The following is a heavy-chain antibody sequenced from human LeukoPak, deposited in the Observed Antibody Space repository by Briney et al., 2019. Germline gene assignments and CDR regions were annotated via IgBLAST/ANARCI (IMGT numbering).Heavy chain of an antibody. CDR1: GFTFSSYD. CDR2: IGSAGDT. J-gene: IGHJ5*02. D-gene: IGHD4-11*01. CDR3: ASGLPGGFDP. Sequence: GGSLRLSCAASGFTFSSYDMQWVRQPTGKGLEWVSRIGSAGDTNYPGSVKGRFTISRENAKNSLYLQMNFLRAGDTAVYYCASGLPGGFDPWGQGTLVTVSS. V-gene: IGHV3-13*04.